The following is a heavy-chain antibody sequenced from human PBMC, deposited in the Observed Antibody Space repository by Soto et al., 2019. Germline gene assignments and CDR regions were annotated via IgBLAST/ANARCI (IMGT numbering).Heavy chain of an antibody. CDR3: ARDRGYGSGGSCYSGYYYYGRDG. CDR2: ISSSGSTI. D-gene: IGHD2-15*01. V-gene: IGHV3-48*03. Sequence: STSRSRRTAGVTCSGFEMKLIQAAPWNGLEWVTSISSSGSTIYYADSVKGRFTISRDNAKNSLYLQMKSLRAEDTAAYYCARDRGYGSGGSCYSGYYYYGRDGWGQGTTVTGS. J-gene: IGHJ6*02. CDR1: GVTCSGFE.